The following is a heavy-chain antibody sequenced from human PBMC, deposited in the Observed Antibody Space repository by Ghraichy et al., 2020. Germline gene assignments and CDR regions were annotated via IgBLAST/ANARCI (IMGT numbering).Heavy chain of an antibody. D-gene: IGHD2-2*03. J-gene: IGHJ4*02. CDR2: IHYSGST. V-gene: IGHV4-59*01. CDR1: GGSTSNYN. CDR3: ARVGIGTSHYIDF. Sequence: SETLSLTCSVSGGSTSNYNWSWLRQSPGKGLEWIGYIHYSGSTNYNPSLKSRVTISVDTSKNQFSLKLSSVTAADTAVYYCARVGIGTSHYIDFWGQGTLVTVSS.